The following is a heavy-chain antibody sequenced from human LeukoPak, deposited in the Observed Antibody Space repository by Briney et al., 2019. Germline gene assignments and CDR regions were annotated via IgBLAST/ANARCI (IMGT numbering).Heavy chain of an antibody. J-gene: IGHJ4*02. CDR2: IYYSGST. CDR1: GGSISSYY. D-gene: IGHD1-26*01. Sequence: SETLSLTCTVSGGSISSYYWSWIRQPPGKGLEWIGYIYYSGSTNYNPSLKSRVTISVDTSKNQFSLKLSSVTAADTAVYYCARDNNGGLLLWGQGTLVTVSS. V-gene: IGHV4-59*01. CDR3: ARDNNGGLLL.